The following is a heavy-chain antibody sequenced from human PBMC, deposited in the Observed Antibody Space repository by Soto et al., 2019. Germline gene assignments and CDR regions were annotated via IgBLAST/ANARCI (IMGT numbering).Heavy chain of an antibody. CDR2: IYYSGST. CDR1: GGSISSGGYY. D-gene: IGHD3-3*01. V-gene: IGHV4-31*03. J-gene: IGHJ6*02. Sequence: QVQLQESGPGLVKPSQTLSLTCTVSGGSISSGGYYWSWIRQHPGKGLEWIGYIYYSGSTYYNPSLKSRVTISVDTSKNQFSLKLSSVTAADTAVYYCARKTYYDFWSGPPGFGMDVWGQGTTVTVSS. CDR3: ARKTYYDFWSGPPGFGMDV.